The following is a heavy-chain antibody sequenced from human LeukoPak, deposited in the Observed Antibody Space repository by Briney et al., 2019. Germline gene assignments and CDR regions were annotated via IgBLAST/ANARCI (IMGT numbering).Heavy chain of an antibody. Sequence: TASETLSLTCTVSGGSISSYYWSWIRQPPGKGLEWIGYIYYSGSTNYNPSLKSRVTISVDTSKNQFSLKLSSVTAADTAVYYCARGPSRYCSSTSCYWVWFDPWGQGTLVTVSS. D-gene: IGHD2-2*01. J-gene: IGHJ5*02. CDR2: IYYSGST. V-gene: IGHV4-59*12. CDR1: GGSISSYY. CDR3: ARGPSRYCSSTSCYWVWFDP.